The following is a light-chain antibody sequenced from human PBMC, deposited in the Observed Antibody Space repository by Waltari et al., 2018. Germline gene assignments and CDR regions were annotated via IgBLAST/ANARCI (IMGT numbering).Light chain of an antibody. V-gene: IGKV1-NL1*01. CDR2: TAS. J-gene: IGKJ4*01. Sequence: DIQMTQSPSSLSAFVGDTVTITCRASQGITNSLAWYQQKPGKAPKLLLYTASRLESGVSSRFSGSESGTDFTLTISSLQPEDFATYYCQQYYSTPLTFGGGTKVEIK. CDR3: QQYYSTPLT. CDR1: QGITNS.